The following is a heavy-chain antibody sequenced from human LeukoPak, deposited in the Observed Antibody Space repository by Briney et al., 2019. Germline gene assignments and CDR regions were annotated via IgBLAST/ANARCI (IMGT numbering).Heavy chain of an antibody. CDR1: GFTFSGCG. Sequence: GGSLRLSCAASGFTFSGCGMHWVRQAPGKGLEWVAFIWYDGRDKYYVDSVKGRFTISRDNSKNTLYLQMNSLRAEDTAMYYCAKDPYSYGSYFDYWGQGTLVTVSS. D-gene: IGHD5-18*01. V-gene: IGHV3-30*02. CDR3: AKDPYSYGSYFDY. CDR2: IWYDGRDK. J-gene: IGHJ4*02.